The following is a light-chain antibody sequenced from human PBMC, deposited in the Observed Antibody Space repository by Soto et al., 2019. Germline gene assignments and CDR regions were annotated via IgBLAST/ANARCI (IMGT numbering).Light chain of an antibody. J-gene: IGLJ2*01. CDR1: TGAVTSGHY. CDR3: LLTYGDVLV. CDR2: DTN. Sequence: QAVVTQEPSLTVSPGGTVTLTCASTTGAVTSGHYPYWFQQKPGQAPRTLIYDTNNKHSWTPARFSGSLLGGNAALTLSGAQSEDEAEYYCLLTYGDVLVFGGGTKLTVL. V-gene: IGLV7-46*01.